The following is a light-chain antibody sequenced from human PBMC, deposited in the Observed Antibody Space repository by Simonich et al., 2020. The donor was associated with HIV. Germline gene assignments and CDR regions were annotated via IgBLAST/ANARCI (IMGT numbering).Light chain of an antibody. CDR1: QDINNY. Sequence: DIQMTQSPSSLSASVGDRITITCQASQDINNYLNWYQQKPGKNPKILIYDASNLETGVPSRFSGSGSGTHFTFTISSLQPEDFATYYCQQYYSTPPITFGQGTRLEIK. V-gene: IGKV1-33*01. J-gene: IGKJ5*01. CDR3: QQYYSTPPIT. CDR2: DAS.